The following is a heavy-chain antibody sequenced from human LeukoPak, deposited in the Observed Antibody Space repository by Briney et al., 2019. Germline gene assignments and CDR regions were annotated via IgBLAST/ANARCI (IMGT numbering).Heavy chain of an antibody. CDR1: GFTFDDYA. D-gene: IGHD5-12*01. Sequence: PGRSLRLSCAASGFTFDDYAMHWVRQAPGKGLEWASGISWNSGSIGYADSVKGRFTISRDNAKNSLYLQMNSLRAEDMALYYCAKGGRNYYYYYYMDVWGKGTTVTVSS. CDR3: AKGGRNYYYYYYMDV. V-gene: IGHV3-9*03. CDR2: ISWNSGSI. J-gene: IGHJ6*03.